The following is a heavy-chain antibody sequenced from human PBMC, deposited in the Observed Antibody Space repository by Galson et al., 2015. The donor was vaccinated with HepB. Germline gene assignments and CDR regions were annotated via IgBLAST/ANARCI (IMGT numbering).Heavy chain of an antibody. J-gene: IGHJ4*02. Sequence: SVKVSCKASGYTFTSYGISWVRQAPGQGLEWMGWISAYNGNTNYAQKLQGRVTMTTDTSTSTAYMELRSLRSDDTAVYYCARDGYYYDSSGYPDYWGQGTLVTVSS. D-gene: IGHD3-22*01. CDR1: GYTFTSYG. CDR2: ISAYNGNT. V-gene: IGHV1-18*01. CDR3: ARDGYYYDSSGYPDY.